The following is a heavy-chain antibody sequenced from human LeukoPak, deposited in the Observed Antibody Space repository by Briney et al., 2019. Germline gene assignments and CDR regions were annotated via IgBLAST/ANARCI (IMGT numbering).Heavy chain of an antibody. D-gene: IGHD2-15*01. J-gene: IGHJ4*02. V-gene: IGHV3-23*01. CDR3: AKDSGRVVVVAATGDY. Sequence: GGSLRLSCAASGFTFSSYAMSWVRQAPGKGLEWVSAISGSGGSTYYADSVKGRFTISRDNSKNTLYLQMNSLRAEDTAVYYCAKDSGRVVVVAATGDYWGQGTLVTVSS. CDR1: GFTFSSYA. CDR2: ISGSGGST.